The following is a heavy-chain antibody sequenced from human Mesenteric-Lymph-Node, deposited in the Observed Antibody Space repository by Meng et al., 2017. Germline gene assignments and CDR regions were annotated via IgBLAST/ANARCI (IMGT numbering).Heavy chain of an antibody. V-gene: IGHV4-30-4*01. CDR1: GGSIRSGDYY. D-gene: IGHD7-27*01. Sequence: QEQGPGRVKPSPNLSLTGTVSGGSIRSGDYYWSWIRQPPGKGLEWIGYISYSGSTYYNPSLKSRVTISVDTSKNQFSLKLSSVTAADTAVYYCASPLGILGIVDLWGRGTLVTVSS. J-gene: IGHJ2*01. CDR2: ISYSGST. CDR3: ASPLGILGIVDL.